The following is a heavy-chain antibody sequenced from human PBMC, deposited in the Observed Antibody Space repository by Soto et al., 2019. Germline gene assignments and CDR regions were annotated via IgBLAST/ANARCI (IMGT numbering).Heavy chain of an antibody. D-gene: IGHD2-8*01. J-gene: IGHJ6*02. CDR1: GGTFSSYA. V-gene: IGHV1-69*13. Sequence: SVKVSCKASGGTFSSYAISWVRQAPGQGLEWMGGIIPIFGTANYAQKFQGRVTITADESTSTAYMELSSLRSEDTAVYYCARGYCTNGVCYTPEYYYYGMDVWGQGTTVTVSS. CDR3: ARGYCTNGVCYTPEYYYYGMDV. CDR2: IIPIFGTA.